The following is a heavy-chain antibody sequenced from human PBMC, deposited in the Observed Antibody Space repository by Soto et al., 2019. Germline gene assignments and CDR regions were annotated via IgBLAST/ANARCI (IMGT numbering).Heavy chain of an antibody. Sequence: PSETLSLTYSGSGGSISRYCWISVRQPPGKGLEWIGYIYYSGITNYNPSLKSRVTISVDTSKNQFSLKLSSVTAADTAVYYCARYKSNYYYGMAVWGQGTTVT. J-gene: IGHJ6*02. CDR3: ARYKSNYYYGMAV. CDR2: IYYSGIT. CDR1: GGSISRYC. D-gene: IGHD1-20*01. V-gene: IGHV4-59*01.